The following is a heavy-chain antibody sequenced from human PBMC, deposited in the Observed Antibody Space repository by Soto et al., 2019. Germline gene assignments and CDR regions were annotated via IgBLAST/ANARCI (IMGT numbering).Heavy chain of an antibody. CDR3: ARSMPFDY. Sequence: GGSLRLSWAASGFTVSSNYMSWVRQAPGKGLEWVSVLYSGGSTYYADSVKGRFSISRDNSKNTVYLQMNSLRAEYTAVYYCARSMPFDYWGQGALVTVSS. V-gene: IGHV3-66*01. CDR2: LYSGGST. CDR1: GFTVSSNY. J-gene: IGHJ4*02. D-gene: IGHD2-2*01.